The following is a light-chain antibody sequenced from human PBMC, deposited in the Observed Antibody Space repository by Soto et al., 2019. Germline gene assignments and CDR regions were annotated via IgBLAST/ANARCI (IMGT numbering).Light chain of an antibody. V-gene: IGLV2-8*01. J-gene: IGLJ2*01. CDR2: EVS. CDR1: SSDVGGYNY. Sequence: QSALTQPPTASGSPGQSVTISCTGTSSDVGGYNYVSWYQQHPGKAPKLMISEVSKRPSGVPARFSGSKSGNTASLTVSGRQAEDEGDYYCSSYTSSSPYVVFGGGTKLTVL. CDR3: SSYTSSSPYVV.